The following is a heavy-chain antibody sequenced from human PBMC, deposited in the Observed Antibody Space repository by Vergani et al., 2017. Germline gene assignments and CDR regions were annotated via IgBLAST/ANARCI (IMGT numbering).Heavy chain of an antibody. J-gene: IGHJ4*02. D-gene: IGHD1-14*01. CDR3: ARDGRIDAEGTELDY. CDR1: GFTFDDYA. Sequence: EGQLVESGGGLVKPGGSLRLSCAASGFTFDDYAMHWVRQAPGKGLEWVSGINWNSDSIAYADSVKGRFTISRDNAKNMMYLQLNSLRDEDTAVYYCARDGRIDAEGTELDYWGQGTLVTVSS. CDR2: INWNSDSI. V-gene: IGHV3-9*01.